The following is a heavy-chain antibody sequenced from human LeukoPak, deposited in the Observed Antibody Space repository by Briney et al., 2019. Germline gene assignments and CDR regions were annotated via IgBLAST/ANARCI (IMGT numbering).Heavy chain of an antibody. Sequence: GGSLRLSCTASGFTIGDYAMSWVPQAPGKGLEWVGFIRIKTEGGTTEYAASVTGRFTISGNDSKSIVYRQMNSLKTEDTAVYSCTRAGFGQQLVRFYFDYWGQGTLVTVSS. D-gene: IGHD6-13*01. CDR2: IRIKTEGGTT. V-gene: IGHV3-49*04. J-gene: IGHJ4*02. CDR1: GFTIGDYA. CDR3: TRAGFGQQLVRFYFDY.